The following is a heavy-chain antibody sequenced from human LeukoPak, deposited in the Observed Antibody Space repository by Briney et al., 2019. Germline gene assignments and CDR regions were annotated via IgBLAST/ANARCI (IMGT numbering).Heavy chain of an antibody. CDR3: ARPEAGYSSGCYVY. Sequence: SETLSLTCTVSGGSISSGGYYWSWLRQPPGKGLGWIGYIYHSGSTYYNPSLKSRVTISVDRSKNQFSLKLSSVTAADTAVYYCARPEAGYSSGCYVYWGQGTLVTVSS. V-gene: IGHV4-30-2*01. D-gene: IGHD6-25*01. CDR2: IYHSGST. CDR1: GGSISSGGYY. J-gene: IGHJ4*02.